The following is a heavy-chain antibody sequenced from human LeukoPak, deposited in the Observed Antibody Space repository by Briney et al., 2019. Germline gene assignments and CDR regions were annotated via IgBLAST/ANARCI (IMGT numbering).Heavy chain of an antibody. Sequence: GGSLRLSCAASGFTFSSYEMSWVRQAPGKGLEWVSYISSSGSTIYYADSVKGRLTISRDNAKNSLYLQMYSLRAEDTAVYYCARLGGITMVRGVKNRDYWGQGTLVTVSS. CDR3: ARLGGITMVRGVKNRDY. V-gene: IGHV3-48*03. D-gene: IGHD3-10*01. J-gene: IGHJ4*02. CDR2: ISSSGSTI. CDR1: GFTFSSYE.